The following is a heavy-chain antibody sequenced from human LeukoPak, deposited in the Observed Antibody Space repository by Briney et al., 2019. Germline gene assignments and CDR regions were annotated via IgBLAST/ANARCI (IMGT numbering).Heavy chain of an antibody. V-gene: IGHV3-43*02. CDR3: AKDRSNYDSSHPSFDY. CDR1: GFTYDDYA. D-gene: IGHD3-22*01. Sequence: GGSLRLSCAASGFTYDDYAMHWVRQAPGKGLEWVSLISGDGGSTYYADSVKGRFTISRDNSKNSLYLQMNSLRTEDTALYYCAKDRSNYDSSHPSFDYWGQGTLVTVSS. J-gene: IGHJ4*02. CDR2: ISGDGGST.